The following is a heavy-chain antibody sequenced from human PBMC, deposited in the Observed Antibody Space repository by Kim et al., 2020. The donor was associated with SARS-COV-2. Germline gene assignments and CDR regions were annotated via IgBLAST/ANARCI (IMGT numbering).Heavy chain of an antibody. CDR1: GFTFSSYG. Sequence: GGSLRLSCAASGFTFSSYGMHWVRQAPGKGLEWVAVISYDGSNKYYADSVKGRFTISRDNSKNTLYLQMNSLRAEDTAVYYCAKDSLASWIVVVITGYYGMDVWGQGTTVTVSS. CDR3: AKDSLASWIVVVITGYYGMDV. V-gene: IGHV3-30*18. D-gene: IGHD3-22*01. CDR2: ISYDGSNK. J-gene: IGHJ6*02.